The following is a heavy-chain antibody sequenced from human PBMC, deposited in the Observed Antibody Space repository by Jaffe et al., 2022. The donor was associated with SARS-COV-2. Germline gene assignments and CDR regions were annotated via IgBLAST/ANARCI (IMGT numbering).Heavy chain of an antibody. J-gene: IGHJ6*02. CDR2: ISSSSSTI. V-gene: IGHV3-48*02. Sequence: EVQLVESGGGLVQPGGSLRLSCAASGFTFSSYSMNWVRQAPGKGLEWVSYISSSSSTIYYADSVKGRFTISRDNAKNSLYLQMNSLRDEDTAVYYCARVCSSTSCYSQGYYYYGMDVWGQGTTVTVSS. D-gene: IGHD2-2*01. CDR1: GFTFSSYS. CDR3: ARVCSSTSCYSQGYYYYGMDV.